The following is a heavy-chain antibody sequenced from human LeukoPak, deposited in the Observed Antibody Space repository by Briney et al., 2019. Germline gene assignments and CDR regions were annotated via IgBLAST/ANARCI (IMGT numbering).Heavy chain of an antibody. CDR2: FSGSGMTI. D-gene: IGHD5-18*01. Sequence: PGGSLRLSCVTSGFTFNNYAMNWVRQAPGKGLEWVSGFSGSGMTIDYADSVKGRFTISRDNSKNTLYLQMNSLRAEDTAVYYCAKGLRGQLWLSLDYWGQGTLVTVSS. CDR3: AKGLRGQLWLSLDY. J-gene: IGHJ4*02. CDR1: GFTFNNYA. V-gene: IGHV3-23*01.